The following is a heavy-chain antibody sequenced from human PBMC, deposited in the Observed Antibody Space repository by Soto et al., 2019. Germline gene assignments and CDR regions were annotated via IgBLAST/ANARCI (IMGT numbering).Heavy chain of an antibody. CDR1: GYTFTSYY. V-gene: IGHV1-46*03. D-gene: IGHD4-17*01. Sequence: ASVKVSCKASGYTFTSYYMHWVRQAPGQGLEWMGIINPSGGSTSYAQKFQGRVTMTRDTSTSTVYMELSSLRSEDTAVYYCARDPRLYGEYYYYYMDVWGKGTTVTVSS. J-gene: IGHJ6*03. CDR2: INPSGGST. CDR3: ARDPRLYGEYYYYYMDV.